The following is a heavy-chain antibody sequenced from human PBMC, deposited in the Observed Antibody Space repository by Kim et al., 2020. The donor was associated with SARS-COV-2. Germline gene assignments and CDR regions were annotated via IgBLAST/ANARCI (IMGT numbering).Heavy chain of an antibody. CDR3: ARDESRGGYNEIDH. D-gene: IGHD2-15*01. J-gene: IGHJ4*02. Sequence: GGSLRLSCAASGFTFSSYGMHWVRQAPGKGLDSVAVISNDGSEKYYADSVKGRFTISRDNSKNTLYLQMNSLIVEDTAVFYCARDESRGGYNEIDHWGQGTLVTVSS. V-gene: IGHV3-30-3*01. CDR2: ISNDGSEK. CDR1: GFTFSSYG.